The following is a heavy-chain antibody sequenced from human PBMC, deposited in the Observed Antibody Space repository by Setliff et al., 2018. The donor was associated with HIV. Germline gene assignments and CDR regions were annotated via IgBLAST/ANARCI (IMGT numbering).Heavy chain of an antibody. J-gene: IGHJ3*02. CDR1: GYTFTSHT. CDR2: ISAYNGNT. V-gene: IGHV1-18*01. CDR3: AKGNSYAENAFDI. D-gene: IGHD5-18*01. Sequence: ASVKVSCKTSGYTFTSHTIHWVRQAPGQGLEWMGWISAYNGNTNYAQKLQGRVTMTTDTSTTTAYMELRSLRSDDTAVYYCAKGNSYAENAFDIWGQGTMVTVSS.